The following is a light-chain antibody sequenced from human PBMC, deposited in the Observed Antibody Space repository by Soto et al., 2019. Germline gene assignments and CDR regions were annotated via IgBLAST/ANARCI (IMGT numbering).Light chain of an antibody. J-gene: IGKJ2*01. CDR3: QQLDSSPYT. CDR1: QGISSY. V-gene: IGKV1-9*01. Sequence: DIQLTQSPSLLSASVGDRVAISCRASQGISSYLAWYQQKPGKAPKLLIHGASTLQSGVPSRFSGSRCGTEFTLTISSLQPEEFATYYCQQLDSSPYTFGQGTKLEMK. CDR2: GAS.